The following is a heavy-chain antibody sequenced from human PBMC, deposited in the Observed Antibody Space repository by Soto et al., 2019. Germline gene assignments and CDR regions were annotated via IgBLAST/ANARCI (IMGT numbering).Heavy chain of an antibody. Sequence: EAQLVESGGGLVQPGRSLRLSCAGSGFIFDDFAIHWVRQAPGKGLEWVSGISLNSDSIGYADSVKGRFTISRDNAKNSLYLQRNSLRVEDTALYYCTKVGGLYDFWSGPLHFDLWGQGTLVTVSS. J-gene: IGHJ4*02. V-gene: IGHV3-9*01. D-gene: IGHD3-3*01. CDR1: GFIFDDFA. CDR2: ISLNSDSI. CDR3: TKVGGLYDFWSGPLHFDL.